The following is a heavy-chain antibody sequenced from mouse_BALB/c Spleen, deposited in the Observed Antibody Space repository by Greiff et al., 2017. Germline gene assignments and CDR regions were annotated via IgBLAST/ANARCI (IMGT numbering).Heavy chain of an antibody. CDR1: GYTFTSYW. V-gene: IGHV1-87*01. J-gene: IGHJ3*01. D-gene: IGHD2-1*01. Sequence: QVQLQQSGPELVKPGASVKMSCKASGYTFTSYWMQWVKQRPGQGLEWIGAIYPGDGDTRYTQKFKGKATLTADKSSSTAYMQLSSLASEDSAVYYCAREDGNYAGFAYWGQGTLVTVSA. CDR3: AREDGNYAGFAY. CDR2: IYPGDGDT.